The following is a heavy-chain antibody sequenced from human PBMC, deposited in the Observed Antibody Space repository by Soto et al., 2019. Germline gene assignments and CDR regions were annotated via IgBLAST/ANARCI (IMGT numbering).Heavy chain of an antibody. CDR3: VKSRGGNNFDFFD. CDR2: VRGNGDPP. J-gene: IGHJ4*02. CDR1: GFTFSSFA. D-gene: IGHD5-12*01. V-gene: IGHV3-64D*06. Sequence: PGGSLRLSCAASGFTFSSFALHWVRQAPRKGLEYISGVRGNGDPPFYADSVKGRFTISRDNSQKTFYLQMTALNVDDTAVHYCVKSRGGNNFDFFDWGQGTLVTVSS.